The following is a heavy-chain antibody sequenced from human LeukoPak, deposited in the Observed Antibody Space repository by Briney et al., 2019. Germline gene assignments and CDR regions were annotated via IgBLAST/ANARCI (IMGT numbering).Heavy chain of an antibody. D-gene: IGHD4-17*01. CDR1: GFTFSSYW. CDR2: IKDDGTEK. CDR3: ARERLYGASALDY. V-gene: IGHV3-7*01. J-gene: IGHJ4*02. Sequence: GGSLRLSCAASGFTFSSYWMHWVRQAPGKGLERVANIKDDGTEKHYVDSLRGRFTISRDNSKDSLYLQINSLRAEDTAVYYCARERLYGASALDYWGQGTVVTVSS.